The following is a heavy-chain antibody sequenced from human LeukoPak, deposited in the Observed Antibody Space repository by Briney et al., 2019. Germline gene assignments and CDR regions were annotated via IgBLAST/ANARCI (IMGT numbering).Heavy chain of an antibody. V-gene: IGHV1-69*01. CDR3: ARVNYNVLRYFDWLSEVSVGAPGWFDP. D-gene: IGHD3-9*01. CDR2: IIPIFGTA. Sequence: GSSVKVSCKASGGTFSSYAISWVRQAPGQGLEWMGGIIPIFGTANYAQKFQGRVTITADESTSTAYMELSSLRSEDTAVYYCARVNYNVLRYFDWLSEVSVGAPGWFDPWGQGTLVTVSS. CDR1: GGTFSSYA. J-gene: IGHJ5*02.